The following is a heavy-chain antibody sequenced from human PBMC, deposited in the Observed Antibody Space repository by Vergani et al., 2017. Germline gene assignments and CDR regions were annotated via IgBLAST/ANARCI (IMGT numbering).Heavy chain of an antibody. J-gene: IGHJ4*02. CDR1: GASVNSYY. CDR3: ARSRIYDGAGSPDY. D-gene: IGHD3-10*01. Sequence: QVQLQESGPGLVKPSETLSLTCTVSGASVNSYYWSWIRQPPGKGLEWMGYVSFRGDTLYDPSVKGRMTISLNRSSNQFSLYLTSVTAADTAVYYCARSRIYDGAGSPDYWGQGTLVTVSS. CDR2: VSFRGDT. V-gene: IGHV4-59*02.